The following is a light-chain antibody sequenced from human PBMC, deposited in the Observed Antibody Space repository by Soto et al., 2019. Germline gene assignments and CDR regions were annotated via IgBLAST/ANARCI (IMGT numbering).Light chain of an antibody. CDR3: QQLNNYPRT. CDR1: KYISSY. Sequence: DSQVTPSPSFLSASVGDRVTITCRASKYISSYVAWYQQKPGKAPKLLIYVASTLQSGVPSRFSGSGSGTAFTLTLSSLQPEDFATYYCQQLNNYPRTFGQGTKVEIK. J-gene: IGKJ1*01. CDR2: VAS. V-gene: IGKV1-9*01.